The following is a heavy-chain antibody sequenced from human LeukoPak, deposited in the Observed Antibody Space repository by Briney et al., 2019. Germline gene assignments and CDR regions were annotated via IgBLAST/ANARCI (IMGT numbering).Heavy chain of an antibody. CDR3: ARERITMIVTHPTRPKNFDY. J-gene: IGHJ4*02. CDR1: GYTFTGYS. D-gene: IGHD3-22*01. V-gene: IGHV1-2*06. Sequence: ASVKVSCKASGYTFTGYSMHWVRQAPGQGLEWMGRINPISGGANYAQKFQGRVTMTTDTSISTAYMELSRLRSEDTAVYSCARERITMIVTHPTRPKNFDYWGQGTLVTVSS. CDR2: INPISGGA.